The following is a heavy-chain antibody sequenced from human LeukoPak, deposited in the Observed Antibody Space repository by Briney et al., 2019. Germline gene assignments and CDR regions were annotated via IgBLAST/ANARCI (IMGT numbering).Heavy chain of an antibody. D-gene: IGHD2-8*01. V-gene: IGHV1-46*01. J-gene: IGHJ6*02. CDR2: INPTAGST. CDR1: GYNFITYY. CDR3: AREDVVLVDAVRYYYYGMDV. Sequence: ASVKVSCKASGYNFITYYMHWVRQAPGQGLKWMGIINPTAGSTSYAQKFQDRVTMTRDTSTSTAYMELSSLKSEDTAVYYCAREDVVLVDAVRYYYYGMDVWGQGTTVTVSS.